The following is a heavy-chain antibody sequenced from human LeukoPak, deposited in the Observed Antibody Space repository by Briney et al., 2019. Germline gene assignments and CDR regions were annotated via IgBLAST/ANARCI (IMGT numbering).Heavy chain of an antibody. CDR3: ARTFDYSSSWYVFDY. D-gene: IGHD6-13*01. CDR1: GGTFSNYA. V-gene: IGHV1-69*13. Sequence: SVKVSCKASGGTFSNYAISWVRQAPGQGLEWMGGIIPIFGTANYAQKFQGRVTITADESTSTAYMELSSLRSEDTAVYYCARTFDYSSSWYVFDYWGQGTLVTVSS. CDR2: IIPIFGTA. J-gene: IGHJ4*02.